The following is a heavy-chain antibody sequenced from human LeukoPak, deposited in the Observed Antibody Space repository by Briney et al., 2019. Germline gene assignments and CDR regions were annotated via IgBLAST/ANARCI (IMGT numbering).Heavy chain of an antibody. CDR2: INIDGTST. D-gene: IGHD4-11*01. Sequence: PGGSLRLSCAASGFTFSNYWMHWVRQVPGKGLVCVSRINIDGTSTSYADSVKGRFTISRDNAKNALYLQMNSLRAEDTAVYYCATIDYWGQGTLVTVSS. V-gene: IGHV3-74*01. CDR3: ATIDY. CDR1: GFTFSNYW. J-gene: IGHJ4*02.